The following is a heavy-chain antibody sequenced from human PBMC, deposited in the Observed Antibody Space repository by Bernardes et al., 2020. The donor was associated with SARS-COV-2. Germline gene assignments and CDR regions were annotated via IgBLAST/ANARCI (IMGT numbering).Heavy chain of an antibody. CDR3: ARGRHFYDSSGYYPDY. V-gene: IGHV4-59*01. J-gene: IGHJ4*02. CDR2: IYYSGST. CDR1: GGSISNYY. Sequence: SETLSLTCTVSGGSISNYYWSWIRQPPGKGLEWIGYIYYSGSTNYNPSLKSRVTISVDTSKNQFSLKLSSVTAADTAVYFCARGRHFYDSSGYYPDYWGQGTLVTVSS. D-gene: IGHD3-22*01.